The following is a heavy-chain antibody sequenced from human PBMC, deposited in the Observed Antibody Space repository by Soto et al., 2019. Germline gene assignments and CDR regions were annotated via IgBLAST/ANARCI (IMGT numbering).Heavy chain of an antibody. CDR3: AKGSKRGYSGYDWGYYFDY. D-gene: IGHD5-12*01. CDR1: GFTFSSYA. V-gene: IGHV3-23*01. J-gene: IGHJ4*02. CDR2: ISGSGGST. Sequence: LSLPCAASGFTFSSYAMSWVRQAPGKGLEWVSAISGSGGSTYYADSVKGRFTISRDNSKNTLYLQMNSLRAEDTAVYYCAKGSKRGYSGYDWGYYFDYWGQGTLVTVSS.